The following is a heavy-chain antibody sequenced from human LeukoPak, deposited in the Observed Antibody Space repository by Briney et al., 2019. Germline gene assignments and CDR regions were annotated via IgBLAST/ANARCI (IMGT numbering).Heavy chain of an antibody. CDR1: GGSISSYY. D-gene: IGHD2-2*01. V-gene: IGHV4-59*01. J-gene: IGHJ6*02. CDR2: IYYSGST. CDR3: AGKYPDYYYGMDV. Sequence: SETLSLTCTVSGGSISSYYWSWIRQPPGKGLEWIGYIYYSGSTNYNPSLKSRVTISVDTSKNQFSLKPSSVTAADTAVYYCAGKYPDYYYGMDVWGQGTTVTVSS.